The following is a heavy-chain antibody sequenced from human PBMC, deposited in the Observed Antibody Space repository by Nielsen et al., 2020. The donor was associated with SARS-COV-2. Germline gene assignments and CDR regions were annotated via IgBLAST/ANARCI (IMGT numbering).Heavy chain of an antibody. CDR3: AKGDGGTYYFDY. CDR1: GFIFSNYA. J-gene: IGHJ4*02. CDR2: IRGSGV. D-gene: IGHD1-7*01. Sequence: GESPKISCAASGFIFSNYAMSWVRQAPGKGLEWVSTIRGSGVYADSVKGRFTISRDNSKDTLYLQLNSLRADDTAVYYCAKGDGGTYYFDYWGQGTLVTVSS. V-gene: IGHV3-23*01.